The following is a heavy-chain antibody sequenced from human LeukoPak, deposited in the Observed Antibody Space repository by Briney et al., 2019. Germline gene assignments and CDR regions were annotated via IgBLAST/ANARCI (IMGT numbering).Heavy chain of an antibody. CDR3: ARGRGLWFGLQLRVVRRFYYMDV. D-gene: IGHD3-10*01. CDR2: ISTSSSYI. CDR1: GFTFSSYS. Sequence: PGGSLRLSCAASGFTFSSYSMNWVRQAPGKGLEWVSFISTSSSYIHNADSVKGRFTISRDNAENSLYLQMNSLRAEDTAVYYCARGRGLWFGLQLRVVRRFYYMDVWGKGTTVTISS. V-gene: IGHV3-21*01. J-gene: IGHJ6*03.